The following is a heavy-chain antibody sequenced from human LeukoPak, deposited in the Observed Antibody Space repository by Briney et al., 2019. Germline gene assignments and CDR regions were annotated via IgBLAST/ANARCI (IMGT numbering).Heavy chain of an antibody. CDR2: FFVSGST. D-gene: IGHD6-25*01. Sequence: SETLSLTCTVSGGSISSSSDYWGWIRQAPGKGLEWIGSFFVSGSTHYNPSLRGRATLFVDTSKNQFSLKLTSMTAADAATYFCARQFATAAADTRGYFDYWGQGTVVGVSS. J-gene: IGHJ4*02. CDR1: GGSISSSSDY. V-gene: IGHV4-39*01. CDR3: ARQFATAAADTRGYFDY.